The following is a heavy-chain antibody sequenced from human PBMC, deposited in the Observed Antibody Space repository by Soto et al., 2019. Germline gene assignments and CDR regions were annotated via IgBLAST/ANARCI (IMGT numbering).Heavy chain of an antibody. V-gene: IGHV3-11*01. D-gene: IGHD3-16*02. CDR2: ISSSGSTI. Sequence: QVQLVESGGGLVKPGGSLRLSCATSGFTFSDYYMSWIRQAPGKGLEWVSYISSSGSTIYYADSVKGRFTISRDNAKNSLYLQMNSLRAEDTAVYYCARDFPSYDYVWGSYRSPYGMDVWGQGTTVTVSS. J-gene: IGHJ6*02. CDR3: ARDFPSYDYVWGSYRSPYGMDV. CDR1: GFTFSDYY.